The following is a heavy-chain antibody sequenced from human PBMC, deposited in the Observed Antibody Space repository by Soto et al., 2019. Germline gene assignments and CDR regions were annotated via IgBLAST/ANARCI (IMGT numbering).Heavy chain of an antibody. V-gene: IGHV4-59*01. CDR2: IYNSGDT. D-gene: IGHD6-6*01. CDR1: GASISNDY. Sequence: QVQLQESGPGLVKPSETLSLTCTVSGASISNDYWSWIRQPPGKGLECIGYIYNSGDTNYSPSLKSRVTMSLDTSKNQVSLNLRSVTAADTAVYYCARTARRFDYWGQGILVTVSS. J-gene: IGHJ4*02. CDR3: ARTARRFDY.